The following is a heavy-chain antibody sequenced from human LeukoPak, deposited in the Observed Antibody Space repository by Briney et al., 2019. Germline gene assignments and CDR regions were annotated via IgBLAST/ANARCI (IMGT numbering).Heavy chain of an antibody. V-gene: IGHV3-48*04. Sequence: GGSLRLSCAASGFTFSSYSMNWVRQAPGKGLKWVSYISSSSSTMYYADSVKGRFTISRDNAKNSLYLQMNSLRAEDTAVYYCARDPRAKIVGATYFDYWGQGTLVTVSS. CDR2: ISSSSSTM. CDR1: GFTFSSYS. J-gene: IGHJ4*02. CDR3: ARDPRAKIVGATYFDY. D-gene: IGHD1-26*01.